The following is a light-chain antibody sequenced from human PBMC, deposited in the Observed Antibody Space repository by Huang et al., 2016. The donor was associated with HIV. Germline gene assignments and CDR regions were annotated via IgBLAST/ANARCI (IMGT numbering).Light chain of an antibody. Sequence: DIQMTQSPSSLSASVGDRVAITCRATQDINNSLAWYQHKPGKAPRLLVYAASKLEGEVPSRFSGSGSGTDYTLTISLQPEDFATYYCQQYYTRVGTFGQGTKVEIK. CDR3: QQYYTRVGT. CDR2: AAS. CDR1: QDINNS. V-gene: IGKV1-NL1*01. J-gene: IGKJ1*01.